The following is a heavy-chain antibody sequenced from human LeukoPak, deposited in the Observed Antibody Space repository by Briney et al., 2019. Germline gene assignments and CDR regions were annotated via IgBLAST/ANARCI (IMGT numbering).Heavy chain of an antibody. CDR1: GGSFSGYY. V-gene: IGHV4-34*01. Sequence: SETLSLTCAVYGGSFSGYYWSWIRQPPGKGLEWIGEINHSGSTNYNPSLKSRVTISVDTSKNQFSLKLSTVTAADTAVYYCARGKGPIVGSPTSAFDIWGQGTVVTVSS. CDR3: ARGKGPIVGSPTSAFDI. CDR2: INHSGST. J-gene: IGHJ3*02. D-gene: IGHD1-26*01.